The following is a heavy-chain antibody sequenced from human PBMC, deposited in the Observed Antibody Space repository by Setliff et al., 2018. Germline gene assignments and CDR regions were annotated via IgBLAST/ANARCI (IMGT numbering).Heavy chain of an antibody. Sequence: GSLRLSCAASGFTFSTYNMNWVRQAPGKGLEWVSYISFSSSTIYYADSVKGRFTISRDNARNSLYLQMNSLRAEDTAVYYCARDHGELGQERRTHFFRHWGQGTPVTVSS. J-gene: IGHJ1*01. CDR1: GFTFSTYN. V-gene: IGHV3-48*01. CDR2: ISFSSSTI. CDR3: ARDHGELGQERRTHFFRH. D-gene: IGHD1-1*01.